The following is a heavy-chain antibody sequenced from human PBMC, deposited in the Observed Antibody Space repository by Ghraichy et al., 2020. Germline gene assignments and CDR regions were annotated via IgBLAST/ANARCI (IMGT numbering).Heavy chain of an antibody. CDR1: GGSISSGGYY. J-gene: IGHJ4*02. V-gene: IGHV4-31*03. Sequence: SETLSLTCTVSGGSISSGGYYWSWIRQHPGKGLEWIGYIYYSGSTYYNPSLKSRVTISVDTSKNQFSLKLSSVTAADTAVYYCAVERDYYDSSGYFSQGYYWGQGTLVTVSS. CDR3: AVERDYYDSSGYFSQGYY. CDR2: IYYSGST. D-gene: IGHD3-22*01.